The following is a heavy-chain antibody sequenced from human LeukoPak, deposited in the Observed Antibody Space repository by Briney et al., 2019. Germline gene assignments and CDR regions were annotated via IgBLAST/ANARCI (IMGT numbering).Heavy chain of an antibody. V-gene: IGHV3-23*01. CDR3: AKPSADSSGYYFALDAFDI. D-gene: IGHD3-22*01. J-gene: IGHJ3*02. CDR2: ISGSGGST. Sequence: GGSLRLPCAASGFTFSSYAMSWVRQAPGKGLEWVSAISGSGGSTYYADSVKGRFTISRDNSKNTLYLQMNSLRAEDTAVYYCAKPSADSSGYYFALDAFDIWGQGTMVTVSS. CDR1: GFTFSSYA.